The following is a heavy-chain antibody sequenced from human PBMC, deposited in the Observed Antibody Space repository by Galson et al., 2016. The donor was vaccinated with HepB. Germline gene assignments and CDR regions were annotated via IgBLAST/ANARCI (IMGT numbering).Heavy chain of an antibody. D-gene: IGHD2-15*01. CDR1: GGSISSGGYA. CDR3: AREDIVTDPTVGGWFDP. CDR2: IYHSGST. J-gene: IGHJ5*02. V-gene: IGHV4-30-2*01. Sequence: TLSLTCAVSGGSISSGGYAWSWIRQPPGKGQEWIGNIYHSGSTYYNPSLRSRVTMSLDRSKNQFSLKLSSVTAADTAIYYCAREDIVTDPTVGGWFDPWGQGTLVTVSS.